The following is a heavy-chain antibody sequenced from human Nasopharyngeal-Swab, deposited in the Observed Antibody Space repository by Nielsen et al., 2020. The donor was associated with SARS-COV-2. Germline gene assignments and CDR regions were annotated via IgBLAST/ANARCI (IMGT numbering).Heavy chain of an antibody. CDR3: ARDPGKETIFGVVNLYFDY. V-gene: IGHV4-31*03. D-gene: IGHD3-3*01. J-gene: IGHJ4*02. CDR1: GGSISSGGYY. CDR2: IYYSGST. Sequence: SETLSLTCTVSGGSISSGGYYWSWIRQHPGKGLEWIGYIYYSGSTYYNPSLKSRVTLSVDTSKNQFSLKLSSVTAADTAVYYCARDPGKETIFGVVNLYFDYWGQGTLVTVSS.